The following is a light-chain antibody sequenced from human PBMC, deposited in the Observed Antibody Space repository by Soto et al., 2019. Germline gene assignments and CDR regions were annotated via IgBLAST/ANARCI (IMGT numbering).Light chain of an antibody. CDR2: GAS. CDR1: QSVSSN. CDR3: QQYNNWPPIT. Sequence: EIVMTQSPATLSVSPGERATLSCRASQSVSSNLAWYQQKPGQAPRLLIYGASTRATGIPARFSGSRSGTEFTLTISSLQSEDFAVYCCQQYNNWPPITFGQWTRLEMK. J-gene: IGKJ5*01. V-gene: IGKV3-15*01.